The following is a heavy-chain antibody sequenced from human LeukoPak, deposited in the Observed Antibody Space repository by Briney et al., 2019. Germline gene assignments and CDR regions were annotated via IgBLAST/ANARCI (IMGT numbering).Heavy chain of an antibody. Sequence: ASVKVSCKVSGYTLTELSMHWVRQAPGKGLEWMGGFDPEDGETIYAQKFQGRVTMTEDTSTDTAYMELSSLRSEDTAVYYCATTHGRITIFGVVIKAAFDIWGQGPMVTVSS. CDR3: ATTHGRITIFGVVIKAAFDI. D-gene: IGHD3-3*01. CDR2: FDPEDGET. J-gene: IGHJ3*02. V-gene: IGHV1-24*01. CDR1: GYTLTELS.